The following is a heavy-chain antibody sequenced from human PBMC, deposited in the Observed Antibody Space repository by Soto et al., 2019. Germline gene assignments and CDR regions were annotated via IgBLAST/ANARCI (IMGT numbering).Heavy chain of an antibody. Sequence: SETLSLTCTVSGGSISNYYWTWIRQPPGKGLEWIGFINDSGSTNYKPSLKSRVTISLDTSRSRFSLNLTSVTAADTAIYFCARGSRSGYYAYWGQGT. J-gene: IGHJ4*02. D-gene: IGHD3-3*01. CDR3: ARGSRSGYYAY. CDR1: GGSISNYY. CDR2: INDSGST. V-gene: IGHV4-59*13.